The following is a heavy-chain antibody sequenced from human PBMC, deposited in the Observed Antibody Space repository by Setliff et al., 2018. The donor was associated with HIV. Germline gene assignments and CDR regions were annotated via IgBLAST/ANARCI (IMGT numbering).Heavy chain of an antibody. Sequence: SETLSLTCTVSGGSTTASHWSWIRQPAGKGLEWIGYIYKSGSTNYKASLKNRVTISADTSKNQFSLKLRSVTAADTAVYYCGRLSDTAMASFDSWGQGTLVTVSS. D-gene: IGHD5-18*01. V-gene: IGHV4-59*08. CDR3: GRLSDTAMASFDS. CDR2: IYKSGST. J-gene: IGHJ4*02. CDR1: GGSTTASH.